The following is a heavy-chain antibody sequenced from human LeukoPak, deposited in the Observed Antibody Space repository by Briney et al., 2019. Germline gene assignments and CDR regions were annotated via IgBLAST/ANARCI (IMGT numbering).Heavy chain of an antibody. CDR2: IIPIFGTA. CDR3: ASPSTYYYDSSGYSPLDY. CDR1: GGTFSSYA. J-gene: IGHJ4*02. D-gene: IGHD3-22*01. V-gene: IGHV1-69*05. Sequence: SVKVSCKASGGTFSSYAISWVRQAPGQGLEWMGGIIPIFGTANYAQKFQGRVTITTDESTSTACMELSSLRSEDTAVYYCASPSTYYYDSSGYSPLDYWGQGTLVTVSS.